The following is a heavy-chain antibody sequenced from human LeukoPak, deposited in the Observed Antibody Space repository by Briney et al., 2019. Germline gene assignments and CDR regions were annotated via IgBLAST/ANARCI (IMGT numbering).Heavy chain of an antibody. CDR2: IYESGTT. D-gene: IGHD4-11*01. CDR1: GGSFSSDY. CDR3: ARRPNAVTFDY. J-gene: IGHJ4*02. Sequence: PSQTLSLTCTVSGGSFSSDYWSWIRQSPGKGLEWIGSIYESGTTYYNPSLKSRVTISVDTSKNQFSLKLSSVTASDTAVYYCARRPNAVTFDYWGQGTLVTVSS. V-gene: IGHV4-59*05.